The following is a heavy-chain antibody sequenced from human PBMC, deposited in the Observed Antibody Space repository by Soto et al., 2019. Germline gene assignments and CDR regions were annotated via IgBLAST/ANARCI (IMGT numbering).Heavy chain of an antibody. V-gene: IGHV4-39*07. CDR2: FYSSGIT. J-gene: IGHJ6*02. CDR1: GASIRSTHYF. CDR3: ARDDVVVVAATRYYYYGMDV. D-gene: IGHD2-15*01. Sequence: SETLSLTCKVSGASIRSTHYFWGWIRQPPGKGLEWIGNFYSSGITHYNPSLKSRVTISVDTSKNQFSLKLSSVTAADTAVYYCARDDVVVVAATRYYYYGMDVWGQGTTVTVSS.